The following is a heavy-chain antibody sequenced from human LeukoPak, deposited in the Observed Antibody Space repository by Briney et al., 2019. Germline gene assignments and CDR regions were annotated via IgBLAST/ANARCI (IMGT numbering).Heavy chain of an antibody. CDR1: GFTFSSYS. CDR2: ISSSSSYI. V-gene: IGHV3-21*04. J-gene: IGHJ6*03. CDR3: ARDTDGGNSVVRYDYYMDV. D-gene: IGHD4-23*01. Sequence: PGGSLRLSCAASGFTFSSYSMNWVRQAPGKGLEWVSSISSSSSYIYYADSVKGRFTISRDNAKNSLYLQMNSLRAEDTAVYYCARDTDGGNSVVRYDYYMDVWGKGTTVTISS.